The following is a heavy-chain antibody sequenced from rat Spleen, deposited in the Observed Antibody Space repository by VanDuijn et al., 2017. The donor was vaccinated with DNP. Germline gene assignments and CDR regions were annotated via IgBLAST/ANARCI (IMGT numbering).Heavy chain of an antibody. D-gene: IGHD1-5*01. Sequence: EVQLVESGGDLVQPGRSLKLSCVASGFTFNKYWMTWIRQVPGKGLEWVASIPDSGASTYYPDSVRGRFTISKDNAENTLYLQMNSLRSEDTATYYCARAKDRYNPLDDWGQGVMVTVSS. CDR1: GFTFNKYW. V-gene: IGHV5-31*01. CDR2: IPDSGAST. J-gene: IGHJ2*01. CDR3: ARAKDRYNPLDD.